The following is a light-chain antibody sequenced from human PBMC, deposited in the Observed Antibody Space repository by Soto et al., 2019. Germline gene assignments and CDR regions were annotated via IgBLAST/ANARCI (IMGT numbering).Light chain of an antibody. CDR3: QHYDKLPH. J-gene: IGKJ4*01. CDR1: QDISNY. V-gene: IGKV1-33*01. CDR2: DAS. Sequence: DIQMIQSPSSLSASVGDRVTITCQASQDISNYLNWVQQKPGKAPKLLIYDASNLETGVSSRFSGSATRIEFTFTISSLQPEDIATYYCQHYDKLPHFGGGTKVQIK.